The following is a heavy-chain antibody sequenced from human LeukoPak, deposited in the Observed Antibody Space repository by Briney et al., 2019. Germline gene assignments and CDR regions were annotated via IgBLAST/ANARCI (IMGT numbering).Heavy chain of an antibody. CDR3: ARRNSGTWWSFDS. CDR2: IKDDGSQK. J-gene: IGHJ4*02. V-gene: IGHV3-7*01. Sequence: PGGSLRLSCEASRFTFSSYWMSWVRQAPGKGLEWVANIKDDGSQKNYIDSVKGRFTISRDNAKASLFLQMNSLSSEDPAVYYCARRNSGTWWSFDSWGQGTLVTVSS. D-gene: IGHD2-15*01. CDR1: RFTFSSYW.